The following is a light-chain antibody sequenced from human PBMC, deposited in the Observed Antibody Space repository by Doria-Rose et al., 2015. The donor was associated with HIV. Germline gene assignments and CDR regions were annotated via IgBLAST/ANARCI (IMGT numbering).Light chain of an antibody. CDR3: QQYYDTPS. J-gene: IGKJ3*01. CDR1: QSLLYTSKNY. CDR2: CAS. V-gene: IGKV4-1*01. Sequence: DIQMTQSPESLGMSLGERATLNCKSNQSLLYTSKNYLAWYQQKPGQPPKLLIYCASTRQSGFPARFSGSGSGTDFTLTISSLEAEDVAVYYCQQYYDTPSFGPGTTVDIK.